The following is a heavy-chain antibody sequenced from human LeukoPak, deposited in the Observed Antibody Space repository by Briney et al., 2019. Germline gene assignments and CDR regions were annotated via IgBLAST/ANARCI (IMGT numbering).Heavy chain of an antibody. CDR3: ARGGEGNNIVVVSAH. D-gene: IGHD2-2*01. J-gene: IGHJ4*02. CDR1: GFTFSSYS. V-gene: IGHV3-21*01. Sequence: GRSLRLFCAASGFTFSSYSMNWVRQAPGKGLEWVSSISSSSSYIYYADSVKGRFTISRDKAKTSLYLQMNSLRAEDTAVYYCARGGEGNNIVVVSAHWGQGTLVTVSS. CDR2: ISSSSSYI.